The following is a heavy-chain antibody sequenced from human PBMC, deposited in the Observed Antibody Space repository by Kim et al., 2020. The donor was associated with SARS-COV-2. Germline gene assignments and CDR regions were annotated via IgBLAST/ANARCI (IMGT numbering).Heavy chain of an antibody. V-gene: IGHV4-39*01. D-gene: IGHD3-10*01. J-gene: IGHJ4*01. Sequence: SETLSLTCTVSGGSISSSSYYWGWIRQPPGKGLEWIGSIYYSGSTYYNPSLKSRVTISVDTSKNQFSLKLSSVTAADTDGYYCARQEVDYYGSGSYDYWG. CDR3: ARQEVDYYGSGSYDY. CDR1: GGSISSSSYY. CDR2: IYYSGST.